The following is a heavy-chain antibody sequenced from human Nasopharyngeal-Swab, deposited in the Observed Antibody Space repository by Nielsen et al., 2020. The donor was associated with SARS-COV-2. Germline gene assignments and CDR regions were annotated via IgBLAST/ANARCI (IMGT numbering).Heavy chain of an antibody. V-gene: IGHV3-64D*08. Sequence: GGSLKISCTASGFTFSSFWMHWVRQAPGKGLEYVSAISSNGGSTYYADSVKGRFTISRDNSKNTLYLQMSSLRAEDTAVYYCVKLVVVYGMDVWGQGTTVTVSS. D-gene: IGHD6-6*01. J-gene: IGHJ6*02. CDR2: ISSNGGST. CDR3: VKLVVVYGMDV. CDR1: GFTFSSFW.